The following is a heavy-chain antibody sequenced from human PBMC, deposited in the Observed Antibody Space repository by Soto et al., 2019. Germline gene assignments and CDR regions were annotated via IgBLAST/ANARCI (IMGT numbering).Heavy chain of an antibody. Sequence: GGSLRLSCAASGFTFSSYSMNWVRQAPGKGLEWVSSISSSSSYIYYADSVKGRFTISRDNAKNSLYLQMNSLRAEDTAVYYCARDSYYDILTGEEKFDYWGQGTLVTVSS. V-gene: IGHV3-21*01. CDR3: ARDSYYDILTGEEKFDY. D-gene: IGHD3-9*01. CDR1: GFTFSSYS. CDR2: ISSSSSYI. J-gene: IGHJ4*02.